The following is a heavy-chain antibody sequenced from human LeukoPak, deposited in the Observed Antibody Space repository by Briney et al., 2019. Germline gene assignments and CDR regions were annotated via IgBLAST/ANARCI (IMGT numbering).Heavy chain of an antibody. CDR3: ARDPWTYYFDY. J-gene: IGHJ4*02. Sequence: PGGSLRLSCAAAGFTFSNYVMHWASQAPGKGLEWVSVIYSGSGTYYSESVKGRFTISRDNSKNTLYLQMNSLRAEDTAVYYCARDPWTYYFDYWGQGTLVTVSS. V-gene: IGHV3-NL1*01. CDR2: IYSGSGT. D-gene: IGHD1-1*01. CDR1: GFTFSNYV.